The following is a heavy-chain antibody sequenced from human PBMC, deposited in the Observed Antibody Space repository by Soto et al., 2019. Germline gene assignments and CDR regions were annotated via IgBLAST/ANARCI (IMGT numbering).Heavy chain of an antibody. Sequence: SETLSLTCTVSGGSISSYYWSWIRQPPGKRLEWIGYIYYSGSTNYNPSLKSRVTISVDTSKNQFSLKLSSVTAADTAVYYCARVGCSSTSCYEGDAFDIWGKGTMVPVSS. CDR3: ARVGCSSTSCYEGDAFDI. CDR2: IYYSGST. J-gene: IGHJ3*02. V-gene: IGHV4-59*01. CDR1: GGSISSYY. D-gene: IGHD2-2*01.